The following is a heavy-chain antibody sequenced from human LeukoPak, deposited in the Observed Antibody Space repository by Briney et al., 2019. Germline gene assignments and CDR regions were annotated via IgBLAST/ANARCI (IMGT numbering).Heavy chain of an antibody. Sequence: GEFLKISCKGSGYNFATYWIAWVRQMPGRGLEWMGIIYPGDSNIKYSPSFQGLVTISADKSISTAYLQWSSLKASDTAVYYCARSSYSYYNTPFDCFDPWGQGTLVTVSS. V-gene: IGHV5-51*01. CDR1: GYNFATYW. J-gene: IGHJ5*02. CDR2: IYPGDSNI. D-gene: IGHD3-10*01. CDR3: ARSSYSYYNTPFDCFDP.